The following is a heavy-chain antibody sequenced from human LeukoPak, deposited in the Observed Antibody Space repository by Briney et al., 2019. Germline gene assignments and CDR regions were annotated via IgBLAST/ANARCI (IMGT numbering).Heavy chain of an antibody. CDR2: ISWNSGSI. J-gene: IGHJ3*02. D-gene: IGHD2/OR15-2a*01. Sequence: GRSLRLSCAASGFTFDDYAMHWVRQAPGKGLEWVSGISWNSGSIGYADSVKGRFTISRDNAKNSLYLQMNSLRAEDTALYYCAKDIFSMPQEDALDIWGQGTMVTVSS. CDR3: AKDIFSMPQEDALDI. CDR1: GFTFDDYA. V-gene: IGHV3-9*01.